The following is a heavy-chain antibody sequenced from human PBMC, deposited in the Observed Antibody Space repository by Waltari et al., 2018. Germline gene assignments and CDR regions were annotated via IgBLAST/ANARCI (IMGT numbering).Heavy chain of an antibody. CDR3: ARAVAPISSFDY. Sequence: QVQLQESGPGLVKPSETLPLTCTVSGGSISSYYWSWIRQPPGKGLEWIGYIYYRGSTNYNPSLKSRVTISVDTSKNQFSLKLSSVTAADTAVYYCARAVAPISSFDYWGQGTLVTVSS. J-gene: IGHJ4*02. V-gene: IGHV4-59*01. CDR1: GGSISSYY. CDR2: IYYRGST. D-gene: IGHD6-19*01.